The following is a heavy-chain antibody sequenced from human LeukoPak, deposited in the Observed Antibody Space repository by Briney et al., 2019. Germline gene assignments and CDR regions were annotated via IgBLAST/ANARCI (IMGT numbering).Heavy chain of an antibody. CDR2: ISGSGGST. Sequence: PGRSLRPSCAASGFTFSSYAMSWVRQAPGKGLEWVSAISGSGGSTYYADSVKGRFTISRDNSKNTLYLQMNSLRAEDTAVYYCAKDVSRQLDAFDIWGQGTMVTVSS. J-gene: IGHJ3*02. D-gene: IGHD6-13*01. V-gene: IGHV3-23*01. CDR3: AKDVSRQLDAFDI. CDR1: GFTFSSYA.